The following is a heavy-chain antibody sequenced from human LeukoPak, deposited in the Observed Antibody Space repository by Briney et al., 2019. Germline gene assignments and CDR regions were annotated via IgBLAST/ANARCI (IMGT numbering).Heavy chain of an antibody. D-gene: IGHD4-17*01. CDR3: ARGKDYVPPYYFDY. J-gene: IGHJ4*02. CDR2: IYYSGST. Sequence: PSETLSLTCTVAGGSISSYYWSWIRQPPGKGLEWIGYIYYSGSTNYNPSLKSRVTISGDTSNNQCSLKLSSVTAADTAVSYCARGKDYVPPYYFDYWGQGTLVTVSS. V-gene: IGHV4-59*01. CDR1: GGSISSYY.